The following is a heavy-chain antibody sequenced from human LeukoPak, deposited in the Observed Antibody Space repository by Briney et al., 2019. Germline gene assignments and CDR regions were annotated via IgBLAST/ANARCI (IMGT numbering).Heavy chain of an antibody. Sequence: SETLSLTCAVYGGSFSGYYWGWIRQPPGKGLEWIGSIYHSGSTYYNPSLKSRVTISVDTSKNQFSLKLSSVTAADTAVYYCARIAEGFTVVTYNWFDPWGQGTLVTVSS. CDR3: ARIAEGFTVVTYNWFDP. D-gene: IGHD4-23*01. V-gene: IGHV4-38-2*01. CDR2: IYHSGST. J-gene: IGHJ5*02. CDR1: GGSFSGYY.